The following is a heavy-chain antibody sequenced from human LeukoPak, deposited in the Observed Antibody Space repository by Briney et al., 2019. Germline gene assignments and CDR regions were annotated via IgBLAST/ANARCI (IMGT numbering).Heavy chain of an antibody. V-gene: IGHV4-61*02. CDR3: ARTDQMGDDAFDI. J-gene: IGHJ3*02. CDR1: GGSISSGSYY. Sequence: SETLSLTCTVSGGSISSGSYYWSWIRQPAGKGLEWIGRIYTSGSTNYNPSLKSRVTISVDTSKNQFSLKLSSVTAADTAVYYCARTDQMGDDAFDIWGQGTMVTVSS. D-gene: IGHD3-16*01. CDR2: IYTSGST.